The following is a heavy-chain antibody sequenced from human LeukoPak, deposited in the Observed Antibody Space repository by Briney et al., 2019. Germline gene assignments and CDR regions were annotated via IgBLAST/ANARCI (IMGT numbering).Heavy chain of an antibody. Sequence: PGGSLRLSCAASGFTFSSYCMHWVRPAPGKGLEWVAFIRYDGSNKYYADSVKGRFTISRDNSKNTLYLQMNSLRAEDTAVYYCAKALYYYGSGSYPFDYWGQGTLVTVSS. CDR2: IRYDGSNK. CDR1: GFTFSSYC. V-gene: IGHV3-30*02. D-gene: IGHD3-10*01. CDR3: AKALYYYGSGSYPFDY. J-gene: IGHJ4*02.